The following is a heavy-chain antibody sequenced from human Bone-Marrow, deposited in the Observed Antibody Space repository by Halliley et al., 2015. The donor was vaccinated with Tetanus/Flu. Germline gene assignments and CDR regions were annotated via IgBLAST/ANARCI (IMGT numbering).Heavy chain of an antibody. CDR2: IKRKIDGGTT. Sequence: SLRLSCAASGFSFSDVWMHWVRQAPGKGLEWVGRIKRKIDGGTTDYAASVKGRFTISRDDSKNTLYLQINSLKSEDTAVYYCATGDCAGGSCHAFDFWGHGTMVTVSS. D-gene: IGHD2-15*01. J-gene: IGHJ3*01. V-gene: IGHV3-15*01. CDR3: ATGDCAGGSCHAFDF. CDR1: GFSFSDVW.